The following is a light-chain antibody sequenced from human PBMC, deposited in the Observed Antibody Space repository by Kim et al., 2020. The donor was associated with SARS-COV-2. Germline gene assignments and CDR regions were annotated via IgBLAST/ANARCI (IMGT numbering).Light chain of an antibody. CDR2: EDN. V-gene: IGLV6-57*03. CDR3: QSYDSSKEV. J-gene: IGLJ3*02. Sequence: GKTVTISCTRSSGSIASHYVQWYQQRPGSAPTTVIYEDNQRPSGVPDRFSGSIDSSSNSASLTISGLKTEDEADYYCQSYDSSKEVFGGGTQLTVL. CDR1: SGSIASHY.